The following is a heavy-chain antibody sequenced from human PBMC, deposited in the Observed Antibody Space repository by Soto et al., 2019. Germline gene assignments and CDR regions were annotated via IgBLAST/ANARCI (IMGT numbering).Heavy chain of an antibody. CDR2: ISYDGSNK. J-gene: IGHJ6*02. CDR1: GFTFSSYA. Sequence: QVQLVESGGGVVQPGRSLRLSCAASGFTFSSYAMHWVRQAPGKGLEWVAVISYDGSNKYYADSVKGRFTISRDNSKNPLYLQMNSLRAEDTAVYYCARASGYHSYYYYGMDVWGQGTTVTVSS. D-gene: IGHD1-1*01. CDR3: ARASGYHSYYYYGMDV. V-gene: IGHV3-30-3*01.